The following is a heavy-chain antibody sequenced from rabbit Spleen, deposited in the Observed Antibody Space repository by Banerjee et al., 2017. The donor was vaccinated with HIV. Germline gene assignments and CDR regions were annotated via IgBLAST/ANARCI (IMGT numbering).Heavy chain of an antibody. J-gene: IGHJ4*01. CDR1: GFSFSSSYW. CDR2: IYGSSGYT. Sequence: QQQLVESGGGLVKPGASLTLTCTASGFSFSSSYWICWVRQAPGKGLEWIACIYGSSGYTYYASWAKGRFTISKTSSTTVTLQMTSLTAADTATYFCARDVGSDGWGSHNLWGPGTLVTGS. V-gene: IGHV1S45*01. D-gene: IGHD6-1*01. CDR3: ARDVGSDGWGSHNL.